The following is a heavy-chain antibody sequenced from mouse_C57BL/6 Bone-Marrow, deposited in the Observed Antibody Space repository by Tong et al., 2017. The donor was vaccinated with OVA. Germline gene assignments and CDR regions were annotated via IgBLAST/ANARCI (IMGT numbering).Heavy chain of an antibody. D-gene: IGHD3-2*02. CDR1: GFTFSDYY. J-gene: IGHJ2*01. CDR2: ISNGGGST. V-gene: IGHV5-12*01. CDR3: ARPSAQATRY. Sequence: EVQLQESGGGLVQPGGSLKLSCAASGFTFSDYYMYWVRQTPEKRLEWVAYISNGGGSTYYPDTVKGRFTISRDNTKKTLYLQMSSLRSEDTALYYCARPSAQATRYWGQGTTLTVSS.